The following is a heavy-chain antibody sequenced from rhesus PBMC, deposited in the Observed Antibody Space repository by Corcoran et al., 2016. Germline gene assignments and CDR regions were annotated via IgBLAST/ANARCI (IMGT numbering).Heavy chain of an antibody. J-gene: IGHJ5-1*01. CDR3: ARSRGCFDV. CDR1: GVSVRSSNW. D-gene: IGHD3-34*01. CDR2: ISGSRGST. Sequence: QVQLQESGPGLVKPSETLSLTRAVSGVSVRSSNWWSWIRHPPGKGLEWIGYISGSRGSTCYNPSVNSRVTISRDTSKNQCSLKLSYVTAADTAVYYCARSRGCFDVWGPGVLVTVSS. V-gene: IGHV4-65*01.